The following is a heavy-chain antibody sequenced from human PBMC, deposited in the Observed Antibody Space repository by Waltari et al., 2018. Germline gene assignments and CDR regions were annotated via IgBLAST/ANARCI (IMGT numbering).Heavy chain of an antibody. J-gene: IGHJ6*03. CDR3: ARGAAARYYYYYYMDV. V-gene: IGHV1-69*12. CDR1: GGTFSSYA. D-gene: IGHD6-13*01. Sequence: VQLVQSGAEVKKPGSSVKVSCKASGGTFSSYALSWVRPAPGQGLSWVGGIIPIFGTANYAQKFKGRVTITADESTSTAYMELSSLRSEDTAVYYCARGAAARYYYYYYMDVWGKGTTVTISS. CDR2: IIPIFGTA.